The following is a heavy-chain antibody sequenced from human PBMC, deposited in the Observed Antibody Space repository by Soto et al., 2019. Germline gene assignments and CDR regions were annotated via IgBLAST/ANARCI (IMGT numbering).Heavy chain of an antibody. D-gene: IGHD6-13*01. J-gene: IGHJ6*02. CDR2: IYYSGST. Sequence: QVQLQESGPGLVKPSETLSLTCTASGGSISSYYWSWIRQPPGKGLEWIGYIYYSGSTNYNPSPKSQVTISVDTSKNQFPLKLSSVTAADTAVYYCAREGVSSSWYNYYGMDVWGQGTTVTVSS. CDR1: GGSISSYY. V-gene: IGHV4-59*01. CDR3: AREGVSSSWYNYYGMDV.